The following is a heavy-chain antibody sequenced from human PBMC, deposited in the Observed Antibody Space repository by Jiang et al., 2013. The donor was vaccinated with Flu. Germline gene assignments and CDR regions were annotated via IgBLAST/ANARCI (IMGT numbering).Heavy chain of an antibody. D-gene: IGHD4-23*01. CDR3: ARDWGHKRLAVVTPFDY. J-gene: IGHJ4*02. CDR2: ISAYNGNT. Sequence: GAEVKKPGASVKVSCKASGYTFTSYGISWVRQAPGQGLEWMGWISAYNGNTNYAQKLQGRVTMTTDTSTSTAYMELRSLRSDDTVVYYCARDWGHKRLAVVTPFDYWGQGTLVTVSS. CDR1: GYTFTSYG. V-gene: IGHV1-18*01.